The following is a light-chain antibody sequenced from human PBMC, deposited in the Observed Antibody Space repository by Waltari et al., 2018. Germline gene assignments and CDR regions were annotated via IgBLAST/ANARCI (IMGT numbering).Light chain of an antibody. CDR3: QQYNDWPRT. CDR1: QSVSSN. CDR2: GAS. J-gene: IGKJ1*01. V-gene: IGKV3-15*01. Sequence: EIVMTQSPATLSVSPGERATLSCRASQSVSSNLAWYQQKPGQSPRLLIYGASTRATGIAARFSVSGSGTEFTLTISSLQSEDFALYYCQQYNDWPRTFGQGTKVEI.